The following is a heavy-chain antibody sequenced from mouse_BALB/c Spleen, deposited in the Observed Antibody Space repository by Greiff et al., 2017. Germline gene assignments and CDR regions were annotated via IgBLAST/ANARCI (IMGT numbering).Heavy chain of an antibody. CDR3: ARLWLRHAMDY. V-gene: IGHV5-6-5*01. J-gene: IGHJ4*01. CDR1: GFTFSSYA. Sequence: EVQGVESGGGLVKPGGSLKLSCAASGFTFSSYAMSWVRQTPEKRLEWVASISSGGSTYYPDSVKGRFTISRDNPKNTLFLQMTSLRSEDTAMYYCARLWLRHAMDYWGQGTSVTVSS. D-gene: IGHD2-2*01. CDR2: ISSGGST.